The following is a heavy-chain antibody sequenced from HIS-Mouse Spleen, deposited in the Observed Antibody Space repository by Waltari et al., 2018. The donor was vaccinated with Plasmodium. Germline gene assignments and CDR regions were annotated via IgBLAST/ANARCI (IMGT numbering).Heavy chain of an antibody. Sequence: QLVESGGGLVQPGGVLRTSLATPGFTLSSYWMSWVRQAPGKGLEWVANIKQDGSEKYYVDSVKGRFTISRDNAKNSLYLQMNSLRAEDTAVYYCASSWYWYFDLWGRGTLVTVSS. CDR3: ASSWYWYFDL. V-gene: IGHV3-7*01. CDR2: IKQDGSEK. J-gene: IGHJ2*01. D-gene: IGHD6-13*01. CDR1: GFTLSSYW.